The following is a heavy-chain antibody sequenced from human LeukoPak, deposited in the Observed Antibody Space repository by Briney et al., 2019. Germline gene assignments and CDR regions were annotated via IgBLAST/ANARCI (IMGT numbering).Heavy chain of an antibody. CDR1: GFTFSTYW. J-gene: IGHJ1*01. Sequence: PGVSLRLSCAASGFTFSTYWMTWVRQAPGKGLEWVANRKEDGSREYYVDSVKGRFTISRDNAKNSLYLQMDSLTAEDTAVYYCARDSPGYGAYVSWGQGTLVSVSS. CDR3: ARDSPGYGAYVS. CDR2: RKEDGSRE. V-gene: IGHV3-7*01. D-gene: IGHD5-12*01.